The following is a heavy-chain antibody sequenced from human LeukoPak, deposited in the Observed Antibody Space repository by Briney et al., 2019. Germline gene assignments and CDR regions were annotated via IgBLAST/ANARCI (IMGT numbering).Heavy chain of an antibody. CDR2: IKQDRSEK. Sequence: GGSLRLSCEVSGFTFSNYAMSWVRQAPGKGLEWVANIKQDRSEKYYVDSVKGRFTISRDNSKNTLYLQMNTLRAEDTAVYYCAKVRTSLWIQIFDYWGQGTLVTVSS. D-gene: IGHD5-18*01. V-gene: IGHV3-7*03. CDR1: GFTFSNYA. CDR3: AKVRTSLWIQIFDY. J-gene: IGHJ4*02.